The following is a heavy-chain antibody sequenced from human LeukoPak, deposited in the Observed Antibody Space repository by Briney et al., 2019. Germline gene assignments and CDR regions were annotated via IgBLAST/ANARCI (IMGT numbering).Heavy chain of an antibody. Sequence: PGRSLRLSCAASGFTVSSCYMSWVRLAPGKGLEWVSVIYSGGSTFYADSVKGRFTISRDNSKNTLSLQMNSLRAEDTAVYYCARDLKGVVGATNVGDAFDIWGQGTMVTVSS. CDR2: IYSGGST. D-gene: IGHD1-26*01. CDR3: ARDLKGVVGATNVGDAFDI. J-gene: IGHJ3*02. CDR1: GFTVSSCY. V-gene: IGHV3-66*01.